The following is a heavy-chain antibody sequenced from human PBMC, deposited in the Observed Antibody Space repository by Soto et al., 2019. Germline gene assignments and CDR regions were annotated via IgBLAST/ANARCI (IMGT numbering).Heavy chain of an antibody. Sequence: EVQVVESGGGLVQPGRSLRLSCAASGFSFDDYAMHWVRQAPGKGLDWVSGISWNSGTIGYADSVKGRFTISRDNAKNSLYLQMNSLRAEDTALYYCAKSTGGTANGMGVW. CDR3: AKSTGGTANGMGV. V-gene: IGHV3-9*01. CDR2: ISWNSGTI. CDR1: GFSFDDYA. J-gene: IGHJ6*01. D-gene: IGHD2-8*02.